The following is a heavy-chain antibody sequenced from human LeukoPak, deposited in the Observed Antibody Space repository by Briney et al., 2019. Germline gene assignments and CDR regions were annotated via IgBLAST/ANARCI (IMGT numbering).Heavy chain of an antibody. CDR1: GYTFTGYY. Sequence: ASVTVSCKASGYTFTGYYMHWVRQAPGQGLEWMGWVNPNSGGTNYAQKFQGRVTMTRDTSISTAYMELSRLRSDDTAVYYCARDLVAATTGFDYWGQGTLVTVSS. CDR3: ARDLVAATTGFDY. V-gene: IGHV1-2*02. CDR2: VNPNSGGT. J-gene: IGHJ4*02. D-gene: IGHD1-26*01.